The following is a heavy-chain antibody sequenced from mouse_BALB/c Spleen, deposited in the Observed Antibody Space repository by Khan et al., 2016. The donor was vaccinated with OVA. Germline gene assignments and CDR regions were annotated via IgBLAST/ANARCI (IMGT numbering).Heavy chain of an antibody. Sequence: QVQLKQSGPELKKPGETVRISCKASGYTFTTAGIQWVQKMPGKGLKWIGWINTHSGVPKYAEDFKGRFAFSLDISVNTAYLQITNLKYEDTATYVCARGGGASYRNDGGAMEYWGQGTTVTVSS. CDR3: ARGGGASYRNDGGAMEY. D-gene: IGHD2-14*01. CDR2: INTHSGVP. J-gene: IGHJ4*01. V-gene: IGHV9-4*02. CDR1: GYTFTTAG.